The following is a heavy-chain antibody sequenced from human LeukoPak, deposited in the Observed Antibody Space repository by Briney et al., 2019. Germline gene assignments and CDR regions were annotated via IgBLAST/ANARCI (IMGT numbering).Heavy chain of an antibody. CDR3: ERGNGDYLYSDY. D-gene: IGHD4-17*01. Sequence: SETLSLTCTVSGGSTSSSSYYWGWIRQPPGKGLEWIGSIYYSGSTYYTPSLKSRVTISVDTSKNQFSLKLNSVPAADMAVYYCERGNGDYLYSDYWGQGTLVPVSS. CDR1: GGSTSSSSYY. CDR2: IYYSGST. J-gene: IGHJ4*02. V-gene: IGHV4-39*07.